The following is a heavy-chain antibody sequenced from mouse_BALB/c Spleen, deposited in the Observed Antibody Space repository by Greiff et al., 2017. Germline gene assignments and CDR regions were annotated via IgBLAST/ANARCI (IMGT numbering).Heavy chain of an antibody. CDR2: ISSGGSYT. J-gene: IGHJ4*01. V-gene: IGHV5-9-4*01. CDR1: GFTFSSYA. Sequence: EVKVEESGGGLVKPGGSLKLSCAASGFTFSSYAMSWVRQSPEKRLEWVAEISSGGSYTYYPDTVTGRFTISRDNAKNTLYLEMSSLRSEDTAMYYCAREDGEMDYWGQGTSVTVSS. CDR3: AREDGEMDY.